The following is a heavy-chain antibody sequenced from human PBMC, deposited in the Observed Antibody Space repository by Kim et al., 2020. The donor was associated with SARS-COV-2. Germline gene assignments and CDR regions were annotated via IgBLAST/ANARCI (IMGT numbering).Heavy chain of an antibody. J-gene: IGHJ4*02. CDR3: AKRTYLHYYDYVWGSPQEGGFDY. Sequence: GGSLRLSCAASGFTFSSYAMSWVRQAPGKGLEWVSAISGSGGSTYYADSVKGRFTISRDNSKNTLYLQMNSLRAEDTAVYYCAKRTYLHYYDYVWGSPQEGGFDYWGQGTLVTVSS. V-gene: IGHV3-23*01. CDR2: ISGSGGST. CDR1: GFTFSSYA. D-gene: IGHD3-16*01.